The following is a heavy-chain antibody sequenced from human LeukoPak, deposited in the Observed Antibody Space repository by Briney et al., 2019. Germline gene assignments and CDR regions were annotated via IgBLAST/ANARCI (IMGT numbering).Heavy chain of an antibody. CDR1: GGSISSSSYY. J-gene: IGHJ4*02. D-gene: IGHD2-15*01. CDR2: IYYSGST. Sequence: SETLSLTCTVSGGSISSSSYYWGWIRQPPGKGLEWIGSIYYSGSTYYNPSLKSRVTISVDTSKNQFSLKLSSVTAADTAVYYRARDDCSGGSCSPDYWGQGTLVTVSS. CDR3: ARDDCSGGSCSPDY. V-gene: IGHV4-39*02.